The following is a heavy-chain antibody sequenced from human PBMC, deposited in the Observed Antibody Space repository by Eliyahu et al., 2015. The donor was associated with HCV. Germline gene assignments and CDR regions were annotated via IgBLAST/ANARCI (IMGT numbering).Heavy chain of an antibody. CDR2: ISAYNGNT. CDR1: GYTFTSYG. D-gene: IGHD3-3*01. CDR3: ARTPIKKYYDLANWFDP. V-gene: IGHV1-18*01. Sequence: VKVSCKASGYTFTSYGISWVRQAPGQGLEWMGWISAYNGNTNYAQKLQGRVTMTTDTSTSTAYMELRSLRSDDTAVYYCARTPIKKYYDLANWFDPWGQGTLVTVSS. J-gene: IGHJ5*02.